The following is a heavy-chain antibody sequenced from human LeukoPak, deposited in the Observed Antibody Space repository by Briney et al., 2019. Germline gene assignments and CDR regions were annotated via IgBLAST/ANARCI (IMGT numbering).Heavy chain of an antibody. V-gene: IGHV3-30-3*02. Sequence: GGSLRLSCAASGFTFSSYAMHWVRQAPGKGLEWVAVISYDGSNKYYADSVKGRFTISRDNSKNTLYLQMNSLRAEDTAVYYCAKRLVGATSEGEGFDYWGQGTLVTVSS. CDR3: AKRLVGATSEGEGFDY. J-gene: IGHJ4*02. D-gene: IGHD1-26*01. CDR1: GFTFSSYA. CDR2: ISYDGSNK.